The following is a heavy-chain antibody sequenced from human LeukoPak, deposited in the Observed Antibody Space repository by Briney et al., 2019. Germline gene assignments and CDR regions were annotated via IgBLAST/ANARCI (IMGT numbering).Heavy chain of an antibody. Sequence: RGESLKISCKGSGYSFTSYWIGWARQMPGKGLEWMGIIYPTDSHPRYSPSFQGQVTISADKSISTAYLQLSSLKASDTAMYYCARGYYYFDYWGQGTLVTVSS. D-gene: IGHD3-22*01. CDR2: IYPTDSHP. V-gene: IGHV5-51*01. CDR1: GYSFTSYW. CDR3: ARGYYYFDY. J-gene: IGHJ4*02.